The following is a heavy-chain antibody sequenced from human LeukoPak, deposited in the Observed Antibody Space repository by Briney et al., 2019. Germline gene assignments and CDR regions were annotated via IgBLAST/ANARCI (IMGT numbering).Heavy chain of an antibody. J-gene: IGHJ6*03. Sequence: GASVKLSCKASGYTFTGYYMHWVRQAPGQGLEWMGWINPNSGGTNYAQKFQGRVTMTRDTSISTAYMELSRLRSDDTAVYYCARDRAAADWYYYYYMDVWGKGTTVTVSS. CDR3: ARDRAAADWYYYYYMDV. CDR2: INPNSGGT. CDR1: GYTFTGYY. V-gene: IGHV1-2*02. D-gene: IGHD6-13*01.